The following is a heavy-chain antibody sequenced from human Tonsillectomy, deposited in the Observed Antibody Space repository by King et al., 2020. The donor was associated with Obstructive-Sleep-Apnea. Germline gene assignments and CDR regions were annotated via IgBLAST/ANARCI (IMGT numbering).Heavy chain of an antibody. D-gene: IGHD3-22*01. V-gene: IGHV2-5*01. CDR2: IYWNDDK. CDR1: GFSLSTSGVG. CDR3: AHTHSSGYEYPDDAFDI. J-gene: IGHJ3*02. Sequence: ITLKESGPTLVKPTQTVTLTCTFSGFSLSTSGVGVGWIRQPPGKALEWLALIYWNDDKRYSPSLKSRLTITKDTSKNQVVLTMTNMDPVDTATYYCAHTHSSGYEYPDDAFDIWGQGTMVTVSS.